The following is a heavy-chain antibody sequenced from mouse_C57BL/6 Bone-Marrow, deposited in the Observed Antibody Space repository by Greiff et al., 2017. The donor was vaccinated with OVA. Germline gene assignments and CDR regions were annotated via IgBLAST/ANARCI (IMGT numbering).Heavy chain of an antibody. CDR1: GYTFTSYG. D-gene: IGHD4-1*01. CDR3: ARRTGGVFAY. V-gene: IGHV1-81*01. CDR2: IYPRSGNT. Sequence: VQLQQSGAELARPGASVKLSCKASGYTFTSYGISWVKQRTGQGLEWIGEIYPRSGNTYYNEKFKGKATLTADKSSSTAYMELRSLTSEDSAVYFCARRTGGVFAYWGQGTLVTVSA. J-gene: IGHJ3*01.